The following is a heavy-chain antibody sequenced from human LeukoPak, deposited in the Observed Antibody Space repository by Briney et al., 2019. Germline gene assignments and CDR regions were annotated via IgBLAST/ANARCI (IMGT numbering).Heavy chain of an antibody. CDR1: GYTFTSYY. V-gene: IGHV1-46*01. CDR3: ARDGVGANSAFDI. J-gene: IGHJ3*02. D-gene: IGHD1-26*01. Sequence: GASVKVSCKASGYTFTSYYMHWVRQAPGQGLEWMGIINPSGGSTSYAQKFQGRVTMTRDTSTSTIYMELSSLRSEDTAVYYCARDGVGANSAFDIWGQGTMVTVSS. CDR2: INPSGGST.